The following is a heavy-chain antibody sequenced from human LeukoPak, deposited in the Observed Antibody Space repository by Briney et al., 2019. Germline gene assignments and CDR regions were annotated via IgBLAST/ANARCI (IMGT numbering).Heavy chain of an antibody. CDR2: ISYDGSNR. J-gene: IGHJ4*02. D-gene: IGHD2/OR15-2a*01. Sequence: GGSLRLSCAASGFTFDDHGMSWVRQAPGKGLEWVAVISYDGSNRYYADSVKGRFTISRDNSKNTLYMQMNSLRAEDTAVYYCARDQPRAGVLTTIRRSFTTLAYWGQGTLVTVSS. CDR3: ARDQPRAGVLTTIRRSFTTLAY. CDR1: GFTFDDHG. V-gene: IGHV3-30*03.